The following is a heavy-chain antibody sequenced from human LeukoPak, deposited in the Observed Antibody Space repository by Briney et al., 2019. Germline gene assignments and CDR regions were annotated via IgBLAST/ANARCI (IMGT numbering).Heavy chain of an antibody. V-gene: IGHV3-66*01. J-gene: IGHJ4*02. CDR1: GFNVSSNY. CDR2: IYSGGST. Sequence: GGSLRLSCAVSGFNVSSNYLNWVRQAPGKGPEWVSVIYSGGSTYYADSVKGRFTISRDNSKNTLYLQMNSLRAEDTAVYHCARVDSRTAQSDYWGQGTLVTVSS. D-gene: IGHD6-13*01. CDR3: ARVDSRTAQSDY.